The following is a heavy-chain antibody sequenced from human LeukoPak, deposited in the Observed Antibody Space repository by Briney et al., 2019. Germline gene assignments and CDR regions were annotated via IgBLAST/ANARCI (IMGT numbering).Heavy chain of an antibody. CDR1: GGTFSSYA. J-gene: IGHJ3*02. D-gene: IGHD3-22*01. Sequence: GASVKVSCKASGGTFSSYAISWVRQAPGQGLEWMGGIIPIFGTANYAQKFQGRVTITADKSTSTAYMELSSLRSEDTAVYYCARLQTYYYDSSIDAFDIWGQGTMVTVSS. V-gene: IGHV1-69*06. CDR2: IIPIFGTA. CDR3: ARLQTYYYDSSIDAFDI.